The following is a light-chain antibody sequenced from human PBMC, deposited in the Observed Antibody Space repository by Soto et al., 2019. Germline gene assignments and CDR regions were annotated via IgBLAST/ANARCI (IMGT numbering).Light chain of an antibody. CDR1: GSSIGTNT. J-gene: IGLJ2*01. Sequence: QSVLTQPPSASGTPGQRVTISCSGSGSSIGTNTVNWYRQLPGTAPKLHIYGNNQRPSGVPDRFSGSKSGTSASLAISGLQSEDEAEYYCTAWDGSLNNVLFGGGTKLTVL. CDR3: TAWDGSLNNVL. V-gene: IGLV1-44*01. CDR2: GNN.